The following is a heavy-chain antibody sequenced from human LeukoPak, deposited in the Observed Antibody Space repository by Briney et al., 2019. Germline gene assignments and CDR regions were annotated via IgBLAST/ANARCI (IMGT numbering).Heavy chain of an antibody. D-gene: IGHD5-12*01. CDR2: INHSGST. J-gene: IGHJ5*02. CDR1: GGSFSGYY. CDR3: ARGARTPSGYGSRTAGRANWFDP. V-gene: IGHV4-34*01. Sequence: SETLSLTCAVYGGSFSGYYWSWIRQPPGKGLEWMGEINHSGSTNYNPSLKSRVTISVDTSKHQFSLKLSSVTAADTAVYYCARGARTPSGYGSRTAGRANWFDPWGQGALVTVSS.